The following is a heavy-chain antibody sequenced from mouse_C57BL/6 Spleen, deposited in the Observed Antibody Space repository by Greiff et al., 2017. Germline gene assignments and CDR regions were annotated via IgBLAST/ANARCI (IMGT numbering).Heavy chain of an antibody. V-gene: IGHV5-6*01. D-gene: IGHD1-1*01. CDR3: ARQDYGSSPAWFAY. J-gene: IGHJ3*01. Sequence: VQLKESGGDLVKPGGSLKLSCAASGFTFSSYGMSWVRQTPDKRLEWVATISSGGSYTYYPDSVKGRFTISRDNAKNTLYLQMSSLKSEDTAMYYCARQDYGSSPAWFAYWGQGTLVTVSA. CDR2: ISSGGSYT. CDR1: GFTFSSYG.